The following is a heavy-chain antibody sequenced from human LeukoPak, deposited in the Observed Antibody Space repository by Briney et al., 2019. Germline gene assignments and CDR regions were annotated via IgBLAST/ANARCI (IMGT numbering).Heavy chain of an antibody. CDR2: MNPNSGNT. Sequence: GASVKVSCKASGYTFSSYDINCVRQATGQGLEWMGRMNPNSGNTGYAQKFHGRVTMTRNTSISTAYMELSSLRSEDTAVYYCARGRIWYSYGSLYFDYWGQGTLVTVS. V-gene: IGHV1-8*01. J-gene: IGHJ4*02. CDR3: ARGRIWYSYGSLYFDY. CDR1: GYTFSSYD. D-gene: IGHD5-18*01.